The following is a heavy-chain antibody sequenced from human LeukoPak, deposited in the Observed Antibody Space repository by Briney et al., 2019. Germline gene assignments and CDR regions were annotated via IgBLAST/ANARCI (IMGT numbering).Heavy chain of an antibody. CDR1: GLPVNTNY. D-gene: IGHD5-18*01. CDR2: IYSGGTT. V-gene: IGHV3-53*04. J-gene: IGHJ4*02. Sequence: PGGSVTLLCAASGLPVNTNYTTWVRQARGKALEGVSTIYSGGTTYYADSVMGRVTISRHNSKNTLYLQMNSLRAEDTAVYYCARVDTVMAYYFDLWGQGTLVNVSS. CDR3: ARVDTVMAYYFDL.